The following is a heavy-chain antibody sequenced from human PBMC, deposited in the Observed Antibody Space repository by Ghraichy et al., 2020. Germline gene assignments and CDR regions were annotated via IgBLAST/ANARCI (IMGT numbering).Heavy chain of an antibody. CDR3: ARHPKYYDFWSGYYPESGFDP. D-gene: IGHD3-3*01. CDR2: IYPGDSDT. Sequence: GESLNISCKGSGYSFTSYWIGWVRQMPGKGLEWMGIIYPGDSDTRYSPSFQGQVTISADKSISTAYLQWSSLKASDTAMYYCARHPKYYDFWSGYYPESGFDPWGQGTLVTVSS. CDR1: GYSFTSYW. J-gene: IGHJ5*02. V-gene: IGHV5-51*01.